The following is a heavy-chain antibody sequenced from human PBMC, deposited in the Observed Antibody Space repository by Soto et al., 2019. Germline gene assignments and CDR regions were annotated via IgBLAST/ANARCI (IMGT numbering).Heavy chain of an antibody. D-gene: IGHD2-2*03. CDR3: ARSWITGKGGIDV. CDR1: GYTFTSYG. CDR2: INGYTGNT. Sequence: QVQLVQSGAEVKKPGASVKVSCKASGYTFTSYGLSWVRQAPGQGLEWMGWINGYTGNTNYAQKFQARVTMSADTSTNTAYLDLWALISDATVVYYCARSWITGKGGIDVWGQGTTVTVSS. J-gene: IGHJ6*02. V-gene: IGHV1-18*01.